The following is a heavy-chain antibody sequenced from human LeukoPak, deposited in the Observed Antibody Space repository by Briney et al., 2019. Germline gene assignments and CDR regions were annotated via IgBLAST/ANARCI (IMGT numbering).Heavy chain of an antibody. V-gene: IGHV4-4*07. CDR3: ARDGLYSSGYSYFDY. CDR2: VHADGTS. D-gene: IGHD3-22*01. Sequence: PSETLSLTCTVSGVSTTSYHWSWIRQFAGKKLEWLGRVHADGTSNYNPSLKSRVTMSVDTSKNQFSLILTSVPAADTAVYYCARDGLYSSGYSYFDYWGHGTLVTVSS. CDR1: GVSTTSYH. J-gene: IGHJ4*01.